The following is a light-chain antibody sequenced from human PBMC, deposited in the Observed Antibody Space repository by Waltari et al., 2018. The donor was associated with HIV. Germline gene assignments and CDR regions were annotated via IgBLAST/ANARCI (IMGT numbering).Light chain of an antibody. Sequence: EIVMTQSPDSLPVSLGERATINCTSSQSILYSSDNRNYLAWYQQKPRQPPRLLISWASTRESGVPDRFSGSGSGTDFALTISRLQAEDVAVYHCQQYLRSPPTFGGGTKVEIK. CDR2: WAS. V-gene: IGKV4-1*01. J-gene: IGKJ4*01. CDR3: QQYLRSPPT. CDR1: QSILYSSDNRNY.